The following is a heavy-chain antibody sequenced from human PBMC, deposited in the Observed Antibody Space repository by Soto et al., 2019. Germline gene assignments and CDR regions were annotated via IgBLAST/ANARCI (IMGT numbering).Heavy chain of an antibody. Sequence: EVQLVESGGRVVQPGGSLRLSCVASGFTFSVYWMSWVRQAPGEGLEWVARIKFDGSGIQYADSVKGRFSISRDNAGNSVYLQMNSLRAEDTAVYYCAKDSGYSSVDSESHYFDYWGQGALVTVTS. CDR1: GFTFSVYW. J-gene: IGHJ4*02. V-gene: IGHV3-7*01. D-gene: IGHD5-12*01. CDR3: AKDSGYSSVDSESHYFDY. CDR2: IKFDGSGI.